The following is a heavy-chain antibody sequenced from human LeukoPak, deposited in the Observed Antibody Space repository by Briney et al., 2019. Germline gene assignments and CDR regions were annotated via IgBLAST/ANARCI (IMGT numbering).Heavy chain of an antibody. Sequence: GASVKVSCKASGGTFSSYAISWVRQAPGQGLEWMGGIIPIFGTANYAQKFQGRVTITTDESTSTAYMELSSLRSEDTAVYYCARGADSYGYLSYERRYYYYYMDVWGKGTTVTVSS. V-gene: IGHV1-69*05. D-gene: IGHD5-18*01. J-gene: IGHJ6*03. CDR1: GGTFSSYA. CDR3: ARGADSYGYLSYERRYYYYYMDV. CDR2: IIPIFGTA.